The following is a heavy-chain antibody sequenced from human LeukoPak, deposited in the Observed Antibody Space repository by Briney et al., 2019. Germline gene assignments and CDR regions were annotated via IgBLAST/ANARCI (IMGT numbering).Heavy chain of an antibody. V-gene: IGHV3-64D*06. J-gene: IGHJ4*02. CDR2: NRSNGDNT. CDR1: GLPLRNDF. CDR3: VRGTGY. Sequence: GGVLGPCLAFGGLPLRNDFFRRGPPAPREGPEYVSANRSNGDNTYYADSVKGIFTISRDNSKNTLYLQMRSLRADDTAVYYCVRGTGYWGQGTLVTV.